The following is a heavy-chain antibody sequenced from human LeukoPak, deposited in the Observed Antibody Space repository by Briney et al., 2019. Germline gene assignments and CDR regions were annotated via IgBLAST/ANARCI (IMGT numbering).Heavy chain of an antibody. J-gene: IGHJ4*02. CDR2: IQYDGSNE. Sequence: GGSLRLSCAASGFTFSSYGMHWVRQAPGKGLEWVAYIQYDGSNEQYADSVKGRFSISRDSSKNILYLQLNSLRAEDTAVYYCAKGYCSSTSCLKTDWGQGALVTVSS. V-gene: IGHV3-30*02. CDR1: GFTFSSYG. CDR3: AKGYCSSTSCLKTD. D-gene: IGHD2-2*01.